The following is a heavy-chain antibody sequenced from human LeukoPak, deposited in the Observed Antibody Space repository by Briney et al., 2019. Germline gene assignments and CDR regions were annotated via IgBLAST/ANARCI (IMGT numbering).Heavy chain of an antibody. CDR1: DFTFSTYA. Sequence: GRPLRLSCAVSDFTFSTYAMHWVRQAPDKGLEWVAVISYDGGKKYYADSVKGRFTISRDNSKNTLYLQMNSLRTEDTAMYYCASRKDTPHLPDYWGQGTLVTVSS. D-gene: IGHD5-18*01. CDR3: ASRKDTPHLPDY. V-gene: IGHV3-30-3*01. J-gene: IGHJ4*02. CDR2: ISYDGGKK.